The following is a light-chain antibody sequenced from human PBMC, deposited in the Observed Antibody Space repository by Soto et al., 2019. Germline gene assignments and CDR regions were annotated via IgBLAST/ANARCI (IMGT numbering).Light chain of an antibody. J-gene: IGKJ1*01. CDR2: ATS. V-gene: IGKV1-17*01. CDR1: QAIRND. Sequence: DIQMTQSPSSLSASVGDRVTITCRASQAIRNDLGWYQQKPAKAPKRLIYATSSLQSGVPSRFRGNGSGTEFTLTISSLQPEDSATYYCLQHNTYPRTFGQGTKVDIK. CDR3: LQHNTYPRT.